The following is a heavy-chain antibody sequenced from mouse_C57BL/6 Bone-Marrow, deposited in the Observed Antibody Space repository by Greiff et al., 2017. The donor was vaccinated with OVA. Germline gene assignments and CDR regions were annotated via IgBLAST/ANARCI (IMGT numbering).Heavy chain of an antibody. CDR1: GYTFTSSG. CDR2: IYPRSGNT. J-gene: IGHJ4*01. V-gene: IGHV1-81*01. Sequence: VQLQQSGAELARPGASVKLSCKASGYTFTSSGISWVKQRTGQGLEWIGEIYPRSGNTYYNEKFKGKATLTADKSSRTAYMELRSLTAEDSAVYFCARGYYGSSPYAMDYWGQGTSVTVSS. D-gene: IGHD1-1*01. CDR3: ARGYYGSSPYAMDY.